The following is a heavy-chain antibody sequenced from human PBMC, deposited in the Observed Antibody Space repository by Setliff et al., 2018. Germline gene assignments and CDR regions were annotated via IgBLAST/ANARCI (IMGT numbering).Heavy chain of an antibody. CDR2: TYYTGTT. CDR3: ARESRYYYDNLGTLDY. D-gene: IGHD3-22*01. Sequence: SETLSLTCNVSGGSINNNNFYWGWIRQPPGKGLEWIGSTYYTGTTYYNPSLKSRVSISVDTSKNQFSLKLSSVTAADTAVYYCARESRYYYDNLGTLDYWGQGTLVTVSS. CDR1: GGSINNNNFY. J-gene: IGHJ4*02. V-gene: IGHV4-39*07.